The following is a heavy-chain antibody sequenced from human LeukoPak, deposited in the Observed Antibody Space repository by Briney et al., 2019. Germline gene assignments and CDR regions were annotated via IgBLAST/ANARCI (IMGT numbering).Heavy chain of an antibody. V-gene: IGHV3-21*01. J-gene: IGHJ3*02. D-gene: IGHD3-3*01. CDR1: GFTFSSYS. CDR3: ARDSAPEPGFWSGSPFPDAFDI. CDR2: ISSSSSYI. Sequence: QPGRSLRLSCAASGFTFSSYSMNWVRQAPGKGLEWVSSISSSSSYIYYADSVKGRFTISRDNAKNSLYLQMNSLRAEDTAVYYCARDSAPEPGFWSGSPFPDAFDIWGQGTMVTVSS.